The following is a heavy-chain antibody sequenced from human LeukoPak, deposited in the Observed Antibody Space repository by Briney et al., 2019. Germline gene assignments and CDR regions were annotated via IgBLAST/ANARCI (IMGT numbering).Heavy chain of an antibody. D-gene: IGHD5-18*01. CDR1: GYSFTSYW. Sequence: AGESLKISCKGSGYSFTSYWIGWVRQMPGKGLEWMGIIYPGDSDTRYSPSFQGQVTISADKSISTAYLQWSSLKASDTAMYYCARRNVDTAMATPEYYYYYYMDVWGKGTTVTVSS. J-gene: IGHJ6*03. CDR3: ARRNVDTAMATPEYYYYYYMDV. CDR2: IYPGDSDT. V-gene: IGHV5-51*01.